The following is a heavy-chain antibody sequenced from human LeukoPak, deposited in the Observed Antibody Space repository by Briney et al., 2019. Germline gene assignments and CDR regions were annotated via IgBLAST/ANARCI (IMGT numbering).Heavy chain of an antibody. CDR3: ARDPPFEWELRGDAFDI. CDR2: ISSSSSYI. CDR1: GFTFSSYS. J-gene: IGHJ3*02. V-gene: IGHV3-21*01. Sequence: PGRSLRLSCAASGFTFSSYSMNWVRQAPGKGLEWVSSISSSSSYIYYADSVKGRFTISRDNAKNSLYLQMNSLRAEDTAVYYCARDPPFEWELRGDAFDIWGQGTMVTVSS. D-gene: IGHD1-26*01.